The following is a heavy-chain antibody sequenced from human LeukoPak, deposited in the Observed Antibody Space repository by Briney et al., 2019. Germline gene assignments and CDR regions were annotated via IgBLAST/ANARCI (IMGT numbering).Heavy chain of an antibody. CDR2: ISANGAST. J-gene: IGHJ4*02. V-gene: IGHV3-23*01. Sequence: GGSLRLSCAASGFTFSNAWINWVRQAPGKGLEWVSGISANGASTYYADSVKGRFTISRDHSRNTLYLQMNSLRAEDTAVFYCAKGGPYTIKYYFDYWGQGTLVTVSS. D-gene: IGHD5-24*01. CDR3: AKGGPYTIKYYFDY. CDR1: GFTFSNAW.